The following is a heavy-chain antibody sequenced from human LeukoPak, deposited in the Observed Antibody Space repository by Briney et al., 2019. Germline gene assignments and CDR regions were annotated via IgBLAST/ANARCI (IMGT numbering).Heavy chain of an antibody. CDR2: INSDGSST. V-gene: IGHV3-74*01. CDR3: ARVQGHPPNGLDI. CDR1: GFTFSSYW. D-gene: IGHD2-8*01. Sequence: PGGSLRLSCAASGFTFSSYWMHWVRQAPGKGLVWVSRINSDGSSTSYADSAKGRFTISRDNAKNTLYLQMNSLRADDTAVYYCARVQGHPPNGLDIWGQGTMVTVSS. J-gene: IGHJ3*02.